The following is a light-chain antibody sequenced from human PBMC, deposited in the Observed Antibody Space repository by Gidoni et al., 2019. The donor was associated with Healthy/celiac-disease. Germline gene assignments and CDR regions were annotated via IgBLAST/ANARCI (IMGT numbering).Light chain of an antibody. CDR2: KSS. CDR3: QQYNSYPGT. J-gene: IGKJ1*01. V-gene: IGKV1-5*03. CDR1: QSISSW. Sequence: DIQMNQSPSTLSAYVGDRVTITCRASQSISSWLAWYQPKPGKAPKLLIYKSSSLESGVPSRFSVSVSGTEFTLTISSLQPDDFATYYCQQYNSYPGTFGQGTKVEIK.